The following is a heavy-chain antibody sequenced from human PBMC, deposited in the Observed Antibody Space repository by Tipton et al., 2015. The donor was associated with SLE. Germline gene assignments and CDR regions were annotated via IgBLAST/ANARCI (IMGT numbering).Heavy chain of an antibody. CDR1: GFNFWTSS. J-gene: IGHJ4*02. D-gene: IGHD5-12*01. V-gene: IGHV3-23*01. Sequence: SLRLSCAASGFNFWTSSMSWVRQAPGKGLEWVSAISGGIITTDYAESVKGQFTISRDNSKRMVYLQMDGLRVDDTAVYYCARRGGYRAYEDYFYSWGQGTLVTVSS. CDR3: ARRGGYRAYEDYFYS. CDR2: ISGGIITT.